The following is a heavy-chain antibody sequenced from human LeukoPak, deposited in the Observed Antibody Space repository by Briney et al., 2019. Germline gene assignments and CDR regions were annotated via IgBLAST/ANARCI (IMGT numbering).Heavy chain of an antibody. V-gene: IGHV1-69*01. CDR3: ARSYYYGSGSYPHDAFDI. D-gene: IGHD3-10*01. CDR1: GGTFSSCA. J-gene: IGHJ3*02. CDR2: IIPIFGTA. Sequence: GSSVKVSCKASGGTFSSCAISWVRQAPGQGLEWMGGIIPIFGTANYAQKFQGRVTITADESTSTAYMELSSLRSEDTAVYYCARSYYYGSGSYPHDAFDIWGQGTMVTVSS.